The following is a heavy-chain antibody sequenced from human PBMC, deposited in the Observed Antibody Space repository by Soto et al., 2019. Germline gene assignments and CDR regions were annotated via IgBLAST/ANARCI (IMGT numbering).Heavy chain of an antibody. D-gene: IGHD5-18*01. CDR1: GFNFSSYG. V-gene: IGHV3-30*18. J-gene: IGHJ4*02. CDR2: ISYDGSNK. CDR3: AKFLRMLVQLWSLDY. Sequence: RSRRHSCAASGFNFSSYGMHWGRQAPGKGLEWVAVISYDGSNKYYADSVKGRFTISRDNSKNTLYLQMNSLRAEDTAVYYCAKFLRMLVQLWSLDYWGQGTLGTVSS.